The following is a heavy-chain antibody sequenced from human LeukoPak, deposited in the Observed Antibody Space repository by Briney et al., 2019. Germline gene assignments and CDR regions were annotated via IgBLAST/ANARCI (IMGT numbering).Heavy chain of an antibody. Sequence: ASVKVSCKASGYTFTGYYMHWVRQAPGQGLEWMGRINPNSGGTNYAQKFQGRVIMTRDTSISTAYMELSRLRSDDTAVYYCATIPMYSGSYSYAFDIWGQGTMVTVSS. V-gene: IGHV1-2*06. CDR3: ATIPMYSGSYSYAFDI. CDR2: INPNSGGT. D-gene: IGHD1-26*01. CDR1: GYTFTGYY. J-gene: IGHJ3*02.